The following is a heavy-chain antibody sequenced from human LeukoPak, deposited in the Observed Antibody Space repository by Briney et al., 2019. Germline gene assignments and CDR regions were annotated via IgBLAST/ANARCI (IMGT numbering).Heavy chain of an antibody. J-gene: IGHJ4*02. CDR2: IRTKAYGGTT. V-gene: IGHV3-49*03. CDR3: TRGSDTIFGVARDGFDS. Sequence: GGSLRLSCTASGFTFGDYVVTWFRQAPGKGLEWVGFIRTKAYGGTTEYAASVKGRSTISRDDSESIAYLQMNSLKTEDTAVYYCTRGSDTIFGVARDGFDSWGQGTLVTVSS. CDR1: GFTFGDYV. D-gene: IGHD3-3*01.